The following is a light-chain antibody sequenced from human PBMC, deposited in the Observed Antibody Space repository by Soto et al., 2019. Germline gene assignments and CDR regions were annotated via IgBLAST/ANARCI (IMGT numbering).Light chain of an antibody. CDR1: QSLVHSDGNTY. CDR3: MQYTLLLS. CDR2: RVS. Sequence: EIVLTQTPLSSPVTIGQPASISCRSSQSLVHSDGNTYLSWLQQRPGQPPRVLIYRVSNRFSGVSDRFSGSGAGTDFTLRISRVEAEHVGIYYCMQYTLLLSFGGGTKVEIK. V-gene: IGKV2-24*01. J-gene: IGKJ4*01.